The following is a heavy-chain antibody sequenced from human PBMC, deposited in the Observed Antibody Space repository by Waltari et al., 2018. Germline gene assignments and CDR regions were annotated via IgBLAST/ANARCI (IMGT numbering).Heavy chain of an antibody. CDR3: ATYIGASVGTAAFDV. V-gene: IGHV4-39*01. CDR2: VSYSGTT. D-gene: IGHD5-12*01. J-gene: IGHJ3*01. Sequence: QLQLQESGPRLVRPSETLSLICRVSGVSITSNRHYWAWIRQSPGQGLGWIGTVSYSGTTYISPSLKSRVAVSRDPSKNQVSLILGSVTASDMAVYYCATYIGASVGTAAFDVWGQGTMVTVSS. CDR1: GVSITSNRHY.